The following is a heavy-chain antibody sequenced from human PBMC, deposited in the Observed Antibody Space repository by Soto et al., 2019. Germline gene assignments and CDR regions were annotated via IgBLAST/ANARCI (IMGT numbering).Heavy chain of an antibody. CDR2: ISANDEK. Sequence: SSPTLFNSPDTLALTGTVRGFLLTDARVGLRWSRYRPGKALEWRAHISANDEKSYRINLMTRLTISKDTSKSQVVLTVTNVDPEDTAPYHCARTMQWEDYGSAYFDNWGQGAPPTVSS. V-gene: IGHV2-26*01. D-gene: IGHD6-19*01. J-gene: IGHJ4*02. CDR1: GFLLTDARVG. CDR3: ARTMQWEDYGSAYFDN.